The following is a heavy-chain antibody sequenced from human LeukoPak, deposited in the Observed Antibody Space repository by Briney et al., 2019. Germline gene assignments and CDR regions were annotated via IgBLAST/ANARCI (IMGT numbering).Heavy chain of an antibody. V-gene: IGHV6-1*01. Sequence: SQTLSLTCAISGDSVSRNSAAWNWIRQSPSRGLEWLGRTYYRSKWSNDYAVSVKSRITINPDTSKNQFSLQLNSVTPEDTAVYYCTYGSQIYSPDAFDIWGQGTMVTVSS. CDR1: GDSVSRNSAA. CDR2: TYYRSKWSN. D-gene: IGHD3-10*01. J-gene: IGHJ3*02. CDR3: TYGSQIYSPDAFDI.